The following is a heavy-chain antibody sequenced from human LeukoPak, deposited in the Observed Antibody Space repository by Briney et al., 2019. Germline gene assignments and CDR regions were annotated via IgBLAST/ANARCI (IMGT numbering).Heavy chain of an antibody. D-gene: IGHD2-21*01. CDR1: GFTFSSYE. Sequence: AGGSLRLSCAASGFTFSSYEMNWVRQAPGKGLEWVSYISSSGSTIYYADSVKGRFTISRDNAKNSLYLQMNSLRAEDTAVYYCASWPFLAYCGGDCYLDVWGKGTTVTVSS. CDR2: ISSSGSTI. V-gene: IGHV3-48*03. CDR3: ASWPFLAYCGGDCYLDV. J-gene: IGHJ6*03.